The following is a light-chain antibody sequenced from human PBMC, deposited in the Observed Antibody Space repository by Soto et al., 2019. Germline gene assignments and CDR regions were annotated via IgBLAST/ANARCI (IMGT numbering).Light chain of an antibody. CDR1: QGIDTS. Sequence: ILLTQSPSSLSASVVYRVTITFLASQGIDTSLAWYQQKPGKAPKLLIYAASNFQSGVPSRFSGSGSGTHFTLTISSLQPEDFATYYCQQLHGYPITFGQGTRLEIK. CDR2: AAS. J-gene: IGKJ5*01. V-gene: IGKV1-9*01. CDR3: QQLHGYPIT.